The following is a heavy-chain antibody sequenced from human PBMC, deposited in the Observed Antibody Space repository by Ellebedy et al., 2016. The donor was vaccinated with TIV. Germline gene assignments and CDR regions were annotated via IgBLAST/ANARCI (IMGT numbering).Heavy chain of an antibody. Sequence: GESLKISCAASGFTFGCCAMSWVRQAPGKGLEWVSVVSNGGDTTYADSVKGRITISRDNAKNTLYLQMNSLRAEDTAVYYCARAGSSGWEAYFDLWGRGTLVTVSS. CDR2: VSNGGDTT. CDR3: ARAGSSGWEAYFDL. D-gene: IGHD6-19*01. J-gene: IGHJ2*01. V-gene: IGHV3-23*01. CDR1: GFTFGCCA.